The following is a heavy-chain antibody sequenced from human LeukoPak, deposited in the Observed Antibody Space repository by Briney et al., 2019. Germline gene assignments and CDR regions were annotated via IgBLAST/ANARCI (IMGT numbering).Heavy chain of an antibody. CDR3: AKDGVTLAAVALYYFDY. Sequence: PGGSLRLSCAASGFTFSSDGMHWVRQAPGKGLEWVAFIRYDGSNKYYADSVKGRFTISRDNSKNTLYLQMNSLRAEDTAVYYCAKDGVTLAAVALYYFDYWGQGTLVTVSS. CDR1: GFTFSSDG. D-gene: IGHD6-13*01. CDR2: IRYDGSNK. J-gene: IGHJ4*02. V-gene: IGHV3-30*02.